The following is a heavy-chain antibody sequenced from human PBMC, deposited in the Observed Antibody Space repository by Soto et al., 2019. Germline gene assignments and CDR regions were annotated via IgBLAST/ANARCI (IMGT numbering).Heavy chain of an antibody. CDR3: AKDGTHLWSKQYYFDS. CDR2: ILYDESDQ. V-gene: IGHV3-30*18. D-gene: IGHD1-26*01. CDR1: GFTFSDYT. J-gene: IGHJ4*02. Sequence: GGSLRLSCSASGFTFSDYTMHWVHQAPGRGLELVAIILYDESDQYYSDSVKGRFTISRDNSKYTLYLQMHSLTTEDTVVYYCAKDGTHLWSKQYYFDSWGQGALVTVSS.